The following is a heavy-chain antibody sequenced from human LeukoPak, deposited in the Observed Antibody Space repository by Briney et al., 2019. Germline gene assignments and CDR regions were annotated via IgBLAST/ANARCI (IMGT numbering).Heavy chain of an antibody. CDR2: MYYSGIT. CDR1: DGAISSSTSY. J-gene: IGHJ4*02. CDR3: ARGGNWNDLDY. V-gene: IGHV4-39*07. D-gene: IGHD1-20*01. Sequence: SETLSLTCTVSDGAISSSTSYWCWIRQSPVKGLEWSGSMYYSGITYYNPSLKSRVSISVDTSKNQFSLKLSSVTAADTAVYYCARGGNWNDLDYWGQGPLVTVSS.